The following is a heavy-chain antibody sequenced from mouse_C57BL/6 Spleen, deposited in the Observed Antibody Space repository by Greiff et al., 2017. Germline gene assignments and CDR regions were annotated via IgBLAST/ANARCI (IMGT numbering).Heavy chain of an antibody. V-gene: IGHV1-80*01. CDR2: IYPGDGDT. D-gene: IGHD1-1*01. CDR3: ARARYYGSSPDYYAMDY. Sequence: QVQLQQSGAELVKPGASVKISCKASGYAFSSYWMNWVKQRPGKGLEWIGQIYPGDGDTNYNGKFKGKATLTADKSSSTAYMQLSSLTSEDSAVYFWARARYYGSSPDYYAMDYWGQGTSVTVSS. J-gene: IGHJ4*01. CDR1: GYAFSSYW.